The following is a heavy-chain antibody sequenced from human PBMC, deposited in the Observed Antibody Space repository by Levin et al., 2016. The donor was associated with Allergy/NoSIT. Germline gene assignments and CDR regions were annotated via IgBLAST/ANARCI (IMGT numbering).Heavy chain of an antibody. J-gene: IGHJ5*02. D-gene: IGHD2-2*01. CDR2: INHSGST. CDR1: GGSFSGYY. Sequence: SETLSLTCAVYGGSFSGYYWSWIRQPPGKGLEWIGEINHSGSTNYNPSLKSRVTISVDTSKNQFSLKLSSVTAADTAVYYCARGLGYCSSTSCLLKKQNNWFDPWGQGTLVTVSS. V-gene: IGHV4-34*01. CDR3: ARGLGYCSSTSCLLKKQNNWFDP.